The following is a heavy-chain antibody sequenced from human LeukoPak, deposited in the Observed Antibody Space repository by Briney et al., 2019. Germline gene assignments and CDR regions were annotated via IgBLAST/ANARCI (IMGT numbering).Heavy chain of an antibody. Sequence: PGRSLRLSCAASGFTFSSYGMHWVRQAPGKGLEWVAVISYDGSDKYYADSVKGRFTISRDNPKNTMYPQMNSLRVEDTAVYYCAKEHGDRGYYYYGMNVWGQGTTVTVSS. J-gene: IGHJ6*02. CDR3: AKEHGDRGYYYYGMNV. D-gene: IGHD4-17*01. V-gene: IGHV3-30*18. CDR1: GFTFSSYG. CDR2: ISYDGSDK.